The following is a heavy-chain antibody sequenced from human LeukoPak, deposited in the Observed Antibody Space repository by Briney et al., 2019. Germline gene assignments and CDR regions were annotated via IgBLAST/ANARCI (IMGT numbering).Heavy chain of an antibody. J-gene: IGHJ4*02. CDR3: ARGRDIVATQ. Sequence: ASVKVSCKASGYTFTGYFIHWVRQAPGQGLEWMGWINPNSGGTNYAQKFQGRVTMTRDTSISTAYMELSRLRSDDTAVYYCARGRDIVATQWGQGTLVTVSS. CDR1: GYTFTGYF. CDR2: INPNSGGT. D-gene: IGHD5-12*01. V-gene: IGHV1-2*02.